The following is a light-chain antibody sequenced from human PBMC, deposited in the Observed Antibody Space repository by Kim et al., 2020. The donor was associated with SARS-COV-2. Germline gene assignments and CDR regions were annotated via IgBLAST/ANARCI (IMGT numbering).Light chain of an antibody. CDR3: NSRDSTNNHRV. J-gene: IGLJ3*02. CDR1: SLRSYY. CDR2: GKN. Sequence: SSELTQDPAVSVALGQTVRITCQGDSLRSYYASWYQQQPGQAPVLVIYGKNNRPSGIPDRFSASSSGNTASLTITGAQAEDEADYYCNSRDSTNNHRVFGGGTKLTVL. V-gene: IGLV3-19*01.